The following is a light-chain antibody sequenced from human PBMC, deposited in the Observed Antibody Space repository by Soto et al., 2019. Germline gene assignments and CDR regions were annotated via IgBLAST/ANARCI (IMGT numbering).Light chain of an antibody. CDR1: QGISSY. CDR3: QQLNSYPIP. Sequence: DIQLTQSPSFLSASVGDRVTITCRASQGISSYLAWYQQKPGKAPKLLIYAASTLQSGVPSRFSGSGSGTEFTLTISSLQPEDFATYYCQQLNSYPIPXGQRTRLEIK. J-gene: IGKJ5*01. CDR2: AAS. V-gene: IGKV1-9*01.